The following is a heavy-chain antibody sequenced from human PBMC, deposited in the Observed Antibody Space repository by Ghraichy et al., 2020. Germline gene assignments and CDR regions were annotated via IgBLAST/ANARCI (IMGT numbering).Heavy chain of an antibody. CDR1: GGSLNMTKSF. CDR2: ISYTGST. Sequence: SQTLSLTCTVSGGSLNMTKSFWGWIRQPRGAGLEWIASISYTGSTYYNPSLRSRVTIFVDTSKNQFSLRLASVTAADTAAYFCARQRWLVPTSGHDYFDFWGRGTLATVSS. CDR3: ARQRWLVPTSGHDYFDF. V-gene: IGHV4-39*01. D-gene: IGHD5-12*01. J-gene: IGHJ4*02.